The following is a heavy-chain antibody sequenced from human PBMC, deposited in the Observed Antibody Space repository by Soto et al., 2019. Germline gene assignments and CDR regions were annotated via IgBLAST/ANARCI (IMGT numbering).Heavy chain of an antibody. CDR1: GFTFSNAW. CDR3: TTDPPTGAAAGYRRYYYYYGMDV. CDR2: IKSKTDGGTT. V-gene: IGHV3-15*07. D-gene: IGHD6-13*01. Sequence: EVQLVESGGGLVKPGGSLRLSCAASGFTFSNAWRNWVRQAPGKGLEWVGRIKSKTDGGTTDYAAPVKGRFTISRDDSKNTLYLQMNSLKTEDTAVYYCTTDPPTGAAAGYRRYYYYYGMDVWGQGTTVTVSS. J-gene: IGHJ6*02.